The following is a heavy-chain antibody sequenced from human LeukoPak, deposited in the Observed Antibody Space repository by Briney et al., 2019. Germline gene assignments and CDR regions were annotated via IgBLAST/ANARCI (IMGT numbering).Heavy chain of an antibody. Sequence: GGSLRLSCAASGFTFSGSAMHWVRQASGKGLEWVGRIRSRANNYATAYAASVKGRFTISRDDSKNTAYLQMNSLKTDDTAVYFCSSGLSVLRSNNTPVDYWGQGTLVTVSS. J-gene: IGHJ4*02. D-gene: IGHD4-17*01. CDR2: IRSRANNYAT. V-gene: IGHV3-73*01. CDR3: SSGLSVLRSNNTPVDY. CDR1: GFTFSGSA.